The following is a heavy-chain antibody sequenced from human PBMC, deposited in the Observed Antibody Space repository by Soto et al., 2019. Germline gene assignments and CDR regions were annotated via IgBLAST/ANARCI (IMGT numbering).Heavy chain of an antibody. J-gene: IGHJ4*02. CDR3: ARQRTTVVTQAYFDH. D-gene: IGHD2-21*02. CDR1: GDSISISSYY. CDR2: IYYSGRT. Sequence: TSVTLSLTCLVSGDSISISSYYWVWISQPPGKGLEWIGSIYYSGRTYYNPSFKSRVTISIDTSKNQFSLKLSSVTATDTAVYYCARQRTTVVTQAYFDHWGQGALVTVSS. V-gene: IGHV4-39*01.